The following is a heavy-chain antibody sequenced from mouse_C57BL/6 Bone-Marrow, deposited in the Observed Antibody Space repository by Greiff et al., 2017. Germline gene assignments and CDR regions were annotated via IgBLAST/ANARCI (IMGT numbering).Heavy chain of an antibody. V-gene: IGHV5-6*01. CDR2: ISSGGSYT. CDR3: SRQRWPYYAMDY. J-gene: IGHJ4*01. D-gene: IGHD2-3*01. CDR1: GFTFSSYG. Sequence: EVKLVESGGDLVKPGGSLKLSCAASGFTFSSYGMSWVRQTPDKRLEWVATISSGGSYTYYPDSVKGRFTISRDNAKNTLYLQMRSLKSDDTAMDYYSRQRWPYYAMDYWGQGTAATVSS.